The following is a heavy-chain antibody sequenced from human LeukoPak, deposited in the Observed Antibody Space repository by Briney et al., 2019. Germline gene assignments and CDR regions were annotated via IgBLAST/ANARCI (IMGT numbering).Heavy chain of an antibody. J-gene: IGHJ4*02. D-gene: IGHD3-10*01. CDR1: GFTFSSYG. CDR2: IGGRDGST. V-gene: IGHV3-23*01. Sequence: GGSLRLSCAASGFTFSSYGMSWVRQAPGKGLEWVSAIGGRDGSTYYADSVKGRFTISRDNSKNTLYVQMNSLRAEDTAIYYCAKGHYYGSGSLDYWGQGTLVTVSS. CDR3: AKGHYYGSGSLDY.